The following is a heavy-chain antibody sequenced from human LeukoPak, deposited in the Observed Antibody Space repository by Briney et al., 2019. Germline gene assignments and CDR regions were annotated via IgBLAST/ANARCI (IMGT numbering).Heavy chain of an antibody. Sequence: SETLSLTCAVSGGSISNYYWSWVRQPAGKGLEWIGRIYISGSTNYNPSLKSRVTISVGKSKNQFSLKLSSVTAADTAVYYCARFHGSGFYLDYWGQGTLVTVSS. V-gene: IGHV4-4*07. CDR1: GGSISNYY. D-gene: IGHD3-10*01. CDR2: IYISGST. CDR3: ARFHGSGFYLDY. J-gene: IGHJ4*02.